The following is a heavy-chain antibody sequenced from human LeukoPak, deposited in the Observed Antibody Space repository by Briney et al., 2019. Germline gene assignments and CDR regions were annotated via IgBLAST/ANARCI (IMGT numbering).Heavy chain of an antibody. D-gene: IGHD6-19*01. J-gene: IGHJ4*02. CDR3: ARRAYSSGWYYFDY. Sequence: PSETPSLTCTVSGGSISSYYWSWIRQPPGKGLEWIGCIFYSGSTNYNPPLKSRVTISVDTSKNQFSLKLSSVTAADTAVYYCARRAYSSGWYYFDYWGQGTLVTVSS. CDR1: GGSISSYY. V-gene: IGHV4-59*08. CDR2: IFYSGST.